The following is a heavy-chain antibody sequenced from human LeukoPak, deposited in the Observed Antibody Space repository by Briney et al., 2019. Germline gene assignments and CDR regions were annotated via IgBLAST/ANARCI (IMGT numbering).Heavy chain of an antibody. Sequence: GGSLRLSCAASGFTFSSYSMNWVRQAPGKGLEWVSSISSSGSYIYYADSVKGRFTISRDNAKNSLYLQMNSLRAEDTAVYYCARTTYYYGSGRHFDYWGQGTLVTVSS. V-gene: IGHV3-21*01. CDR1: GFTFSSYS. J-gene: IGHJ4*02. D-gene: IGHD3-10*01. CDR2: ISSSGSYI. CDR3: ARTTYYYGSGRHFDY.